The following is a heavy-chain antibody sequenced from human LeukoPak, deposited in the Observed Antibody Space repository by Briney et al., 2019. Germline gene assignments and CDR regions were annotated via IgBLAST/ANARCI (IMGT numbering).Heavy chain of an antibody. V-gene: IGHV4-59*01. CDR1: GGSISGYY. CDR2: IFYTGST. Sequence: SETLSLTCTVSGGSISGYYWSWIRQPPGKGLEWIGFIFYTGSTNYNPSLKSRVTISVDTSKNQFSLRLSSVPAADTAVYSCARGGGYNTFDYWGQGTLVTVSS. D-gene: IGHD5-24*01. J-gene: IGHJ4*02. CDR3: ARGGGYNTFDY.